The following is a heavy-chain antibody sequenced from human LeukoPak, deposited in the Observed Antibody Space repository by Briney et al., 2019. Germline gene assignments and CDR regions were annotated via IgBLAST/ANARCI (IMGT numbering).Heavy chain of an antibody. Sequence: SETLSLTCTVSGGSISGSSYYWGWIRQPPGKGLEWIGSMSYSGSTYYNPSLKSRVTISVDTSKNQFSLKLSSVTAADTAVYYCAMVTHYYGMDVWGQGTTVTVS. CDR3: AMVTHYYGMDV. CDR2: MSYSGST. CDR1: GGSISGSSYY. J-gene: IGHJ6*02. V-gene: IGHV4-39*01. D-gene: IGHD5-18*01.